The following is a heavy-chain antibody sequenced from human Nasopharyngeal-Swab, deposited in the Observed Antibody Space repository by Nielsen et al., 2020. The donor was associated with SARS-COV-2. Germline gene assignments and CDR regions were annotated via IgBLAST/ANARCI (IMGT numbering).Heavy chain of an antibody. CDR3: ARLGFSGSYDY. CDR2: IYYSGST. CDR1: GGSISSSSYY. Sequence: SETLSLTCTVSGGSISSSSYYWGWIRQPPGKGLEWIGSIYYSGSTYYNPSLKSRVTISVDTSKNQFSLKLSSVTAADTAVYYCARLGFSGSYDYWGQGTLVTVSS. D-gene: IGHD1-26*01. J-gene: IGHJ4*02. V-gene: IGHV4-39*01.